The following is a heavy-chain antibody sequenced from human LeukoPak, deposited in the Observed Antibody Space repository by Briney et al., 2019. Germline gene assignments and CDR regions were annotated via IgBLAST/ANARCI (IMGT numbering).Heavy chain of an antibody. J-gene: IGHJ6*02. Sequence: GGSLRLSCAASGFTFSNNAMSWVRQAPGKGLEWVSSISGSGGSTYYADSVKGRFTISSDNSKNTLYLQMNSLRAEDTAVYYCAKSLLWFGESYYYYGMDVWGQGTTVTVSS. CDR1: GFTFSNNA. CDR3: AKSLLWFGESYYYYGMDV. D-gene: IGHD3-10*01. V-gene: IGHV3-23*01. CDR2: ISGSGGST.